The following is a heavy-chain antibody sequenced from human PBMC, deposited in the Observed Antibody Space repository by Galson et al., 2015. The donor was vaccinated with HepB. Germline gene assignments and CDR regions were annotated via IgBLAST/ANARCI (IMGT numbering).Heavy chain of an antibody. Sequence: TLSLTCAVYGGSFSGYYWSWIRQPPGKGLEWIGEINHSGSTNYNPSLKSRVTISVDTSKNQFSLKLSSVTAADTAVYYCAGHLHDYSNYVYYYGMDVWGQGTTVTVSS. CDR2: INHSGST. V-gene: IGHV4-34*01. D-gene: IGHD4-11*01. CDR3: AGHLHDYSNYVYYYGMDV. J-gene: IGHJ6*02. CDR1: GGSFSGYY.